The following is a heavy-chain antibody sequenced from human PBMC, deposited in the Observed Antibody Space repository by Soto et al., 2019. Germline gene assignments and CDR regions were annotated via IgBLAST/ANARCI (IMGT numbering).Heavy chain of an antibody. J-gene: IGHJ5*02. V-gene: IGHV1-2*02. CDR1: GYTFAGYY. CDR3: ARGRQQLVENWFDP. D-gene: IGHD6-6*01. CDR2: INPNSGGT. Sequence: ASVKVSCKASGYTFAGYYMHWVRQAPGQGLEWMGWINPNSGGTNYAQKFQGRVTMTRDTSISTAYMELSRLRSDDTAVYYCARGRQQLVENWFDPWGQGTLVTVSS.